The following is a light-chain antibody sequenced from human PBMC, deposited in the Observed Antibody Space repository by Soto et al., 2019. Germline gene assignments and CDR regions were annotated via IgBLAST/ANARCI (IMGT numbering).Light chain of an antibody. CDR1: QSVSSSN. Sequence: EIVLTQSPGTLSLSPGERATLSCRASQSVSSSNLAWYQQKPGQAPRLLIYGASSRATGIPDRFSGSGSGTDFTLTISRLGPEDFVIYYCQQYGSSPWTFGQGTKVDIK. J-gene: IGKJ1*01. V-gene: IGKV3-20*01. CDR3: QQYGSSPWT. CDR2: GAS.